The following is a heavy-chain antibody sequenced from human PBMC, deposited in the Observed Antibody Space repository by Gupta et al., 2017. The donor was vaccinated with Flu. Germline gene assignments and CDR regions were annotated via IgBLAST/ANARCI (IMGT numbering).Heavy chain of an antibody. Sequence: QVRLVQSGAEVKKPGASVRVSCKASGYTFGAYHLHWVRQAPGQGLEWLGWINPFTGGTLYSQRCQDRVTMTRDTSITTAYMDLGGLKFDDTAIYFCARGEGHEIIDWFDTGGQGTLLSVSS. CDR1: GYTFGAYH. D-gene: IGHD3-10*01. J-gene: IGHJ5*02. CDR3: ARGEGHEIIDWFDT. CDR2: INPFTGGT. V-gene: IGHV1-2*02.